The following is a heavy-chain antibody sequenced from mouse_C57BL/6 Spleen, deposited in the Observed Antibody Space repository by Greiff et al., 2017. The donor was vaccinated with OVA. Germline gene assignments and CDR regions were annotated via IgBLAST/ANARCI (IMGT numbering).Heavy chain of an antibody. CDR1: GFTFSDYY. Sequence: EVQLVESEGGLVQPGSSMKLSCTASGFTFSDYYMAWVRQVPEKGLEWVANINYDGSSTYYLDSLKSRFIISRDNAKNILYLQMSSLKSEDTATYYCARDGVWDWYFDVWGTGTTVTVSS. CDR2: INYDGSST. J-gene: IGHJ1*03. V-gene: IGHV5-16*01. D-gene: IGHD4-1*01. CDR3: ARDGVWDWYFDV.